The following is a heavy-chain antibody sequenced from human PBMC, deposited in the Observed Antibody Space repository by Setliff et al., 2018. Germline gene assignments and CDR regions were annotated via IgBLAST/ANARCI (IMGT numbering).Heavy chain of an antibody. Sequence: PSETLSLTCTVSGGSINNYYWSWIRQAPGKGLEWVGYVYYTGTTNYSPSLKGRVIISVDASKNRLSLQLNSVTPADTAVYYCARDRSAYNYGSDVWGQGTTVTVSS. V-gene: IGHV4-59*01. CDR3: ARDRSAYNYGSDV. CDR1: GGSINNYY. J-gene: IGHJ6*02. CDR2: VYYTGTT.